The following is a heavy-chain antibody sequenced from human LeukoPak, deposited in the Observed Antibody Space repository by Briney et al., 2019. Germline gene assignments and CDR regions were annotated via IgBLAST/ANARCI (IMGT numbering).Heavy chain of an antibody. CDR2: INGDGSSV. Sequence: PAGSLSLSCEASGFTFSSHCMHWVCQVPGKGLVWVSNINGDGSSVGYADSVKGRFADSRDNAKNTLYLHMSSLRAEDTAVYYCARDEVGATPIDYWGQGTLVTVSS. J-gene: IGHJ4*02. V-gene: IGHV3-74*01. D-gene: IGHD1-26*01. CDR3: ARDEVGATPIDY. CDR1: GFTFSSHC.